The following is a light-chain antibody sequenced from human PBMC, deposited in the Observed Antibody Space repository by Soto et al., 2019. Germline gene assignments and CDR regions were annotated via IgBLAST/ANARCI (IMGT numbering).Light chain of an antibody. Sequence: DIQMTQSPSTLAASVGDRVTITCRASQSISSWLAWYQQKPGKAPHLLIYDASSLESGVPSRFSGSGSGTEFTLTIRSLQPDDFATYYCQQYNGYSTFGQGTKVDIK. J-gene: IGKJ1*01. CDR2: DAS. V-gene: IGKV1-5*01. CDR1: QSISSW. CDR3: QQYNGYST.